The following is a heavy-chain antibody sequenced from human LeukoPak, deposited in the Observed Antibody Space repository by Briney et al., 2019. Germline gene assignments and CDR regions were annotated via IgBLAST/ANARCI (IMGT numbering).Heavy chain of an antibody. D-gene: IGHD2-15*01. J-gene: IGHJ4*02. CDR3: ARGRVVVAAGDY. CDR1: GYTFTGYY. Sequence: ASVKVSCKASGYTFTGYYMHWVRQAPGQGLEWMGWINPNSGGTNYAQKFQGRVTMTRDTSISTAYMELSRLRSDDTAGYYCARGRVVVAAGDYWGQGTLVTVSS. V-gene: IGHV1-2*02. CDR2: INPNSGGT.